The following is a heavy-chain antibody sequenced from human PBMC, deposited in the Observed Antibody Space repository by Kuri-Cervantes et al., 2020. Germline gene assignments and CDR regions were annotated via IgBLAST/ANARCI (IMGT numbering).Heavy chain of an antibody. J-gene: IGHJ6*02. CDR3: AKGGYSSSWYESDYYYYYGMDV. D-gene: IGHD6-13*01. CDR1: GCTFSSYG. Sequence: GESLKISCAASGCTFSSYGMHWVRQAPGKGLEWVAVIWYDGSNKYYADSVKGRFTISRDNSKNTLYLQMSSLRAEDTAVYYCAKGGYSSSWYESDYYYYYGMDVWGQGTTVTVSS. V-gene: IGHV3-33*06. CDR2: IWYDGSNK.